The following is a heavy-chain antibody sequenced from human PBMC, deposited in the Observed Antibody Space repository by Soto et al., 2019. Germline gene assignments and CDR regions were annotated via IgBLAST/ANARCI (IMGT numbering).Heavy chain of an antibody. D-gene: IGHD3-22*01. CDR1: GFTFSSYA. CDR2: ISYDGSNK. V-gene: IGHV3-30-3*01. CDR3: ARSSGYYYLVGQDAFDI. J-gene: IGHJ3*02. Sequence: QVQLVESGGGVVQPGRSLRLSCAASGFTFSSYAMHWVRQAPGKGLAWVAVISYDGSNKYYADSVKGRFTISRDNSKNTLYLQMNSLRAEDTAVYYCARSSGYYYLVGQDAFDIWGQGTMVTVSS.